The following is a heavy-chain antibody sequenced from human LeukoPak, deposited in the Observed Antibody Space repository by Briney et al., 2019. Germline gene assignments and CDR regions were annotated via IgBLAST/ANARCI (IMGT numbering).Heavy chain of an antibody. Sequence: SQTLSLTCAISGDSVSSNSAAWTWIRQSPSRGLEWLGRTYYRSKWYNDYAVSVKSQITINPHTYKPQFSLQMNSVTPEDTAVYYCARDGHYYDSSGYYPYWYFDLWGRGTLVTVSS. J-gene: IGHJ2*01. D-gene: IGHD3-22*01. CDR1: GDSVSSNSAA. CDR3: ARDGHYYDSSGYYPYWYFDL. V-gene: IGHV6-1*01. CDR2: TYYRSKWYN.